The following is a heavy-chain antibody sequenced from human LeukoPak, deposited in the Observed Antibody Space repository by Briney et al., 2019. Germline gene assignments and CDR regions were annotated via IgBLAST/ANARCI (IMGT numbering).Heavy chain of an antibody. D-gene: IGHD6-13*01. V-gene: IGHV4-4*07. CDR2: IYTSGST. CDR3: ARDLIAAAGNVLWGYYYYGMDV. CDR1: GGPISSYY. J-gene: IGHJ6*02. Sequence: NPSETLSLTCTVSGGPISSYYWSWIRQPAGKGLEWIGRIYTSGSTNYNSSLKSRVTMSVDTAKNQFSLKLSSVTAADTAVYYCARDLIAAAGNVLWGYYYYGMDVWGQGTTVTVSS.